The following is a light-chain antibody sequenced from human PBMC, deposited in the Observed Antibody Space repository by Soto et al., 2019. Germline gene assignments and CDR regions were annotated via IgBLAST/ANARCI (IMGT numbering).Light chain of an antibody. J-gene: IGLJ1*01. CDR3: SSYTSSRYV. CDR1: SSDVGGYNY. V-gene: IGLV2-14*01. Sequence: LTQPASVSGSPGQSITISCTGTSSDVGGYNYVSWYQQHPGKAPKLMIYDVSNRPSGVSNRFSGSKSGNTASLTISGLQAEDEADYYCSSYTSSRYVFGTGTKVTVL. CDR2: DVS.